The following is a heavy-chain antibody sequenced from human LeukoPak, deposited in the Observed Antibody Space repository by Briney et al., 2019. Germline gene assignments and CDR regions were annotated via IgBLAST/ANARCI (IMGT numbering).Heavy chain of an antibody. CDR1: GGSISSYY. D-gene: IGHD3-16*02. CDR2: IYYSGST. J-gene: IGHJ6*02. V-gene: IGHV4-59*08. Sequence: SETLPLTCTVSGGSISSYYWSWIRQPPGKGLEWIGYIYYSGSTNYSPSLKSRVTISVDTSKNQFSLKLSSVTAADTAVYYCARHKGYHYGMDVWGQGTRVTVSS. CDR3: ARHKGYHYGMDV.